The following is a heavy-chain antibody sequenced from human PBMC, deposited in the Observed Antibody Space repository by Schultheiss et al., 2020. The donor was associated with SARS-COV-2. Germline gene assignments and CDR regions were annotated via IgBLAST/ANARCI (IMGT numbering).Heavy chain of an antibody. CDR2: IYYSGST. J-gene: IGHJ4*02. D-gene: IGHD3-10*01. CDR1: GGSISSSSYY. Sequence: SETLSLTCTVSGGSISSSSYYWGWIRQPPGKGLEWIGSIYYSGSTYYNPSLKSRVTISVDTSKNQFSLKLSSVTAADTAVYYCAREVMGYYYGSGRRAQIDYWGQGTLVTVSS. CDR3: AREVMGYYYGSGRRAQIDY. V-gene: IGHV4-39*07.